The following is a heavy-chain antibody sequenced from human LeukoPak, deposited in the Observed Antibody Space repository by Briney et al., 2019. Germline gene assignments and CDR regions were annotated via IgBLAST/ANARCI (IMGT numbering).Heavy chain of an antibody. CDR3: ARWYCSGGSCYFDY. V-gene: IGHV3-66*01. CDR2: IYSGGST. J-gene: IGHJ4*02. CDR1: GFTVSSNY. D-gene: IGHD2-15*01. Sequence: GSLRLSCAASGFTVSSNYMSWVRQAPGKGLEWVSVIYSGGSTYYADSVKGRFTISRDNSKNTLYLQMNSLRAEDTAVYYCARWYCSGGSCYFDYWGQGTLVTVSS.